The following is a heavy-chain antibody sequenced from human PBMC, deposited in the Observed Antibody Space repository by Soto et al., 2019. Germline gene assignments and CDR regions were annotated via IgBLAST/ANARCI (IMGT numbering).Heavy chain of an antibody. CDR3: ARARPYSSGWYPIDI. CDR2: TYYRSKWYN. D-gene: IGHD6-19*01. Sequence: SQTRSLTFAISGDSVSSNSAAWNCISQSPSRGLEWLGRTYYRSKWYNDYAVSVKRRITINPDTSKNQFSLQLNSVTPEDTAVYYCARARPYSSGWYPIDIWGQGTMVTVSS. J-gene: IGHJ3*02. V-gene: IGHV6-1*01. CDR1: GDSVSSNSAA.